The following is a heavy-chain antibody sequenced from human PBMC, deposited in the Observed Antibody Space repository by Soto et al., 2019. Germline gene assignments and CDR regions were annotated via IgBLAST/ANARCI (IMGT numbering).Heavy chain of an antibody. V-gene: IGHV3-11*06. J-gene: IGHJ5*02. CDR1: GFTFSDYY. CDR3: ARVSRVVCSSTSCPTNNWFDP. D-gene: IGHD2-2*01. CDR2: ISSSSSYT. Sequence: LRLSCAASGFTFSDYYMSWIRQAPGKGLEWVSYISSSSSYTNYADSVKGRFTISRDNAKNSLYLQMNSLRAEDTAVYYCARVSRVVCSSTSCPTNNWFDPWGQGTLVTVSS.